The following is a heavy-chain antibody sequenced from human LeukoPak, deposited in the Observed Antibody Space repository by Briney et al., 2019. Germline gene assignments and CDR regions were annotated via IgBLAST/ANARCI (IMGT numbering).Heavy chain of an antibody. V-gene: IGHV3-64*01. CDR3: ATYYYDSGGFHFHH. J-gene: IGHJ1*01. CDR2: ISSNGGRT. D-gene: IGHD3-22*01. Sequence: GGSLRLSCAGSGFTFSTYRMHWVRQAPGKGLEYVSAISSNGGRTYYANSVKGRFTISRDNSRNTLYLQMGSLRAEDMAVYYCATYYYDSGGFHFHHWGQGTLVTVSS. CDR1: GFTFSTYR.